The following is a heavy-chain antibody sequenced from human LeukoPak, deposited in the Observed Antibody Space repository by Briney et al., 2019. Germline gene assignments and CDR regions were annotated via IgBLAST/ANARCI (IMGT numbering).Heavy chain of an antibody. D-gene: IGHD2/OR15-2a*01. CDR3: ARGLSMIPLSY. CDR2: INHSGSP. CDR1: GGSFSGYY. J-gene: IGHJ4*02. Sequence: LETLSLTCAVYGGSFSGYYWSWIRQPPGKGLEWIGEINHSGSPNYNPSLKSRVTISVDTSKNQFSLKLSSVTAADTAVYYCARGLSMIPLSYWGQGTLVTVSS. V-gene: IGHV4-34*01.